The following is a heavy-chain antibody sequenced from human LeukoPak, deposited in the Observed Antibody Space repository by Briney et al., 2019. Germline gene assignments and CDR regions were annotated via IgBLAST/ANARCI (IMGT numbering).Heavy chain of an antibody. Sequence: GGSLRLSCAASGFTFSSYAMNWVRQAPGKGLEWVSSISSSSSYIYYADSVKGRFTISRDNAKNSLYLQMNSLRAEDTAVYYCATEGDYYDSSGYLRVDYWGQGTLVTVSS. CDR2: ISSSSSYI. CDR1: GFTFSSYA. J-gene: IGHJ4*02. V-gene: IGHV3-21*01. D-gene: IGHD3-22*01. CDR3: ATEGDYYDSSGYLRVDY.